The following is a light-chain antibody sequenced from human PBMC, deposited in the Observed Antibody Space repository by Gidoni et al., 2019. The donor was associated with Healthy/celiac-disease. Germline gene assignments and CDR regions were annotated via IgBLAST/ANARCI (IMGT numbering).Light chain of an antibody. V-gene: IGKV2-28*01. CDR1: PSLLHSNGYNY. CDR3: MQALQTPLT. J-gene: IGKJ4*01. CDR2: LGS. Sequence: DIVMTQSPLSLPVTPGETASISCRSSPSLLHSNGYNYLDWYLQKPGQSPQLLIYLGSNRASGVPDRFSGSGSGTDFTLKSSRVEAEDIGVYYCMQALQTPLTFGGGTKVEIK.